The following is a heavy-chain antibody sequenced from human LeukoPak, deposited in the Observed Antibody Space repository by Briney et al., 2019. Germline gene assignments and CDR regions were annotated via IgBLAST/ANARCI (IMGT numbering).Heavy chain of an antibody. CDR2: INQDGSEK. D-gene: IGHD1-1*01. V-gene: IGHV3-7*01. CDR1: GFTFSTFW. J-gene: IGHJ4*02. CDR3: ARGGTFVSDY. Sequence: GGSLRLSCAASGFTFSTFWMSWVRQAPGKGLEWVANINQDGSEKYYVDSMKGRFTVSRDNAKNSLYLQMDSLRAEDTSVYYCARGGTFVSDYWGQGTLVTVSS.